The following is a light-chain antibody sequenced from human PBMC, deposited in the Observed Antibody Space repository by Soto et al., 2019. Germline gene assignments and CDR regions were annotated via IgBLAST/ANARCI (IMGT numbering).Light chain of an antibody. CDR2: DNS. J-gene: IGLJ2*01. Sequence: QSVLTQPPSVSAAPGQKVTISCSGSSPNIGNNYVSWYQQRPTTAPQLLIYDNSKRPSGIPDRFSGSKSGTSATLAITGLQTGDEADYYCGTWDSSLSAVIFGGGTQLTVL. CDR1: SPNIGNNY. V-gene: IGLV1-51*01. CDR3: GTWDSSLSAVI.